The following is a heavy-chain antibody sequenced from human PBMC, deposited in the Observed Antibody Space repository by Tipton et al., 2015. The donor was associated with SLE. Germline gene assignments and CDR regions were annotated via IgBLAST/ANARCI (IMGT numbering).Heavy chain of an antibody. Sequence: TLSLTCTVSGGSISSYYWSWIRQPPRKGLEWIGYIYYSGSTNYNPSPKSRVTISVDTSKNQFSLKLSSVTAAATAVYYCARRGQQLTTSYYYYYYMDVWGKGTTVTVSS. CDR3: ARRGQQLTTSYYYYYYMDV. D-gene: IGHD6-13*01. CDR1: GGSISSYY. CDR2: IYYSGST. J-gene: IGHJ6*03. V-gene: IGHV4-59*01.